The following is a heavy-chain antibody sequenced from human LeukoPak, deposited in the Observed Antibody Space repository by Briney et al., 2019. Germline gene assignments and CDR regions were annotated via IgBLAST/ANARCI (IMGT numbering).Heavy chain of an antibody. CDR2: VYRSGGT. V-gene: IGHV4-4*02. CDR1: GDSISDKYW. J-gene: IGHJ4*02. D-gene: IGHD4/OR15-4a*01. Sequence: PSETLSLTCAVSGDSISDKYWWRWVRQFPDKGLEWIGEVYRSGGTSYNPSLKSRVTVSIDYSKNQFSLNLRSVTAADTAVYYCGRGGAGREVIDYWGQGTLVTVSS. CDR3: GRGGAGREVIDY.